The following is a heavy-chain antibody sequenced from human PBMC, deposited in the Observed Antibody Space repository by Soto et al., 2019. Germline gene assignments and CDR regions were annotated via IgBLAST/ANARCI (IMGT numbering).Heavy chain of an antibody. CDR1: GGSISSGGYY. Sequence: PSETLSLTCTVSGGSISSGGYYWSWIRQPPGKGLEWIAYIYYSGSTNYNPSLKSRVTMSVDTSKNQFSLKMTSVTAADTAVYYCARVRLGATHMFDYWGQGTLVTVSS. CDR3: ARVRLGATHMFDY. D-gene: IGHD1-26*01. V-gene: IGHV4-61*08. CDR2: IYYSGST. J-gene: IGHJ4*02.